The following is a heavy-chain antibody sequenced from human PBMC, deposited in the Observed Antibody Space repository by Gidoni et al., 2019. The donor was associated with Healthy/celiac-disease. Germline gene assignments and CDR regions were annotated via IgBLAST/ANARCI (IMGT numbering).Heavy chain of an antibody. Sequence: EVQLVASGGGLVQPGGSLRLSCAASGFTFSSYSMNWVRQAPGKGLEWVSYISSSSSTIYYADSVKGRFTISRDNAKNSLYLQMNSLRAEDTAVYYCARAPGYFDYWGQGTLVTVSS. CDR3: ARAPGYFDY. CDR2: ISSSSSTI. CDR1: GFTFSSYS. V-gene: IGHV3-48*01. J-gene: IGHJ4*02.